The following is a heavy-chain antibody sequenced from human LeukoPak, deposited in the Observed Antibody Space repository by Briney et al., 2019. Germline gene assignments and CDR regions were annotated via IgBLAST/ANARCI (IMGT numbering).Heavy chain of an antibody. V-gene: IGHV1-69*04. Sequence: GASVKVSCKASGGTFSSYGISWVRQAPGQGLEWMGRIIPILGIANYAQKFQGRVTITADKSTSTAYMELSSLRSEDTAVYYCARGQQLVPYYYYGMDVWGQGTTVTVSS. J-gene: IGHJ6*02. CDR1: GGTFSSYG. CDR3: ARGQQLVPYYYYGMDV. D-gene: IGHD6-13*01. CDR2: IIPILGIA.